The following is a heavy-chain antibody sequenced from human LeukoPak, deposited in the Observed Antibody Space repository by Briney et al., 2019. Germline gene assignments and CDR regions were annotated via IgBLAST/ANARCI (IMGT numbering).Heavy chain of an antibody. V-gene: IGHV1-24*01. CDR2: FDPENDET. CDR1: GYTLTELS. D-gene: IGHD2-2*01. CDR3: ATEIVVLIPTGMT. Sequence: ASVKVSCKVSGYTLTELSMHWVRQAPGKGLEWMGGFDPENDETIYAQNFQGRVTMTEDTSTDTAYMELNSLRSEDTAVYYCATEIVVLIPTGMTWGQGTLVTVSS. J-gene: IGHJ5*02.